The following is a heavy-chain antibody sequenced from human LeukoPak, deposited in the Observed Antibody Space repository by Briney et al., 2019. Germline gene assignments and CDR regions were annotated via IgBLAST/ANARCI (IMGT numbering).Heavy chain of an antibody. CDR1: GFTFDDYG. CDR3: ARERGGDYSNYYYYYSMDV. CDR2: INWNGATT. D-gene: IGHD4-11*01. Sequence: GGSLRLSCAASGFTFDDYGMSWVRQAPGKGLEWVSGINWNGATTRYADSVKGRFTISRDNAKNSLYLQMNSLRAEDTAFYYCARERGGDYSNYYYYYSMDVWGKGTTVTVSS. J-gene: IGHJ6*03. V-gene: IGHV3-20*04.